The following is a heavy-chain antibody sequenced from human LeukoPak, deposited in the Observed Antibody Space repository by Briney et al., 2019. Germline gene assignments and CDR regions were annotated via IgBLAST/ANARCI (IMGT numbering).Heavy chain of an antibody. V-gene: IGHV1-2*02. D-gene: IGHD5-24*01. CDR1: GYTFTGYY. Sequence: ASVKVSCKASGYTFTGYYMHWVRQAPGQGLEWMGWINPNSGGTNYAQKFQGRVTMTRDTSISTAYMELSRLRSDDTAVYYCARDRERWLQPDYSFDIWGQGTMVTVSS. J-gene: IGHJ3*02. CDR2: INPNSGGT. CDR3: ARDRERWLQPDYSFDI.